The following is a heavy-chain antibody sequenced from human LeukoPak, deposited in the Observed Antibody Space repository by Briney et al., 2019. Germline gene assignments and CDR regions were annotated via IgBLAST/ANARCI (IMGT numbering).Heavy chain of an antibody. Sequence: ASVKVSCKKSGYTFTKYLIHWVRQAPGQGLEWVGTINPNGDATNYAPRLQGRLTLTQDTSTSTVYMELRGLTPDDTAVYYCARPLFCAFDNCGYWLDPWARELWSPSPQ. V-gene: IGHV1-46*01. CDR3: ARPLFCAFDNCGYWLDP. CDR2: INPNGDAT. J-gene: IGHJ5*02. CDR1: GYTFTKYL. D-gene: IGHD1-20*01.